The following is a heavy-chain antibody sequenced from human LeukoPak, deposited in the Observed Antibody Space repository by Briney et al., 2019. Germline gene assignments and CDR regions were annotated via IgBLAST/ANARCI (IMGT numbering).Heavy chain of an antibody. CDR1: GGSISSGSYY. CDR3: ARDTVVPAAIDY. CDR2: IYTSGST. D-gene: IGHD2-2*01. J-gene: IGHJ4*02. V-gene: IGHV4-61*02. Sequence: SETLSLTCTVSGGSISSGSYYWSWIRQPAGKGLEWIGRIYTSGSTNYNPSLKSRVTISVDTSKNQFSLKLSSVTAADTAVYYCARDTVVPAAIDYWGQGTLVTVSS.